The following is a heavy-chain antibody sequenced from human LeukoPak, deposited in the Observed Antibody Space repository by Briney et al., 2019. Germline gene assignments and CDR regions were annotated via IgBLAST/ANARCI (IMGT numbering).Heavy chain of an antibody. J-gene: IGHJ5*02. V-gene: IGHV3-30*03. CDR2: ISYDGSNK. D-gene: IGHD2-2*02. Sequence: GRSLRLSCAASGFTFNSCGMHWVRQAPGKGLEWVAVISYDGSNKYFADSVKGRFTISRDNSKDMMYLQMNSLRADDTAVYYCARVTYQLLYSWFDPWGQGTLVTVSS. CDR3: ARVTYQLLYSWFDP. CDR1: GFTFNSCG.